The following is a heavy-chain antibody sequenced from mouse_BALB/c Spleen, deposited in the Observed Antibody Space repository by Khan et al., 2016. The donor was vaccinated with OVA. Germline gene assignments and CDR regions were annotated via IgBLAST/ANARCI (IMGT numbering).Heavy chain of an antibody. D-gene: IGHD1-1*01. CDR2: VSTGGSYT. CDR1: GFTFSTYG. Sequence: EVELVESGGDLVKPGGSVKLSCAASGFTFSTYGMSWVRQTPDKRLEWVATVSTGGSYTYYPDSVKGRFTISRDNAKNTLYLQMSGLKSEDTAMFYCTRLAYYYDSEGFAYWGQGTLVTVSA. CDR3: TRLAYYYDSEGFAY. V-gene: IGHV5-6*01. J-gene: IGHJ3*01.